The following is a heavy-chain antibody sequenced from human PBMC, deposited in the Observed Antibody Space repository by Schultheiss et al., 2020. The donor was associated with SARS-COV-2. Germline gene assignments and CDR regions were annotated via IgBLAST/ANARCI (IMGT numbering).Heavy chain of an antibody. CDR3: ARADFWSGYPSFDY. Sequence: SETLSLTCTVSGGSISSGGYYWSWIRQPPGKGLEWIGYIYYSGSTYYNPSLKSRVTISVDTSKNQFSLKLSSVTAADTAVYYCARADFWSGYPSFDYWGQGTLVTVSS. V-gene: IGHV4-31*03. CDR1: GGSISSGGYY. J-gene: IGHJ4*02. D-gene: IGHD3-3*01. CDR2: IYYSGST.